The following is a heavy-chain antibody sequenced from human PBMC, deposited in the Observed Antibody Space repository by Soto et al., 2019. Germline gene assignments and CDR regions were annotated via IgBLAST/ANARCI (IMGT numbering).Heavy chain of an antibody. CDR2: ISSSGTTI. V-gene: IGHV3-48*03. CDR3: ARSIYGSYFYGMDV. CDR1: GFTFSSYE. Sequence: PGGSLRLSCAASGFTFSSYEMNWVRQAPGKGLEWVSYISSSGTTIYYADSVKGRFAISRDNAKNSLYLQMNSLRADDTAVYYCARSIYGSYFYGMDVWGQGTTVTVSS. J-gene: IGHJ6*02. D-gene: IGHD2-2*02.